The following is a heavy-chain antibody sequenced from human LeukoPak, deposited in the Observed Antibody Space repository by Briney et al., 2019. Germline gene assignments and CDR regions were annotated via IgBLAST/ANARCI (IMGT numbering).Heavy chain of an antibody. CDR3: ARGVAVAGYFDH. CDR2: AYYRSKWYN. J-gene: IGHJ4*02. V-gene: IGHV6-1*01. D-gene: IGHD6-19*01. Sequence: SQTLSLTCAISGDSFSSSSAAWNWIRQSPSRGLEWLGRAYYRSKWYNDYAVSVKSRITINPDTSKNQFSLQLNSVTPEDTAVYYCARGVAVAGYFDHWGQGTLVTVSS. CDR1: GDSFSSSSAA.